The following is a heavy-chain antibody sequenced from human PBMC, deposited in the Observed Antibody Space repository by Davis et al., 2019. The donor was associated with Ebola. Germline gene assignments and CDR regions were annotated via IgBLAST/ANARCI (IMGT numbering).Heavy chain of an antibody. CDR1: GFTFSSYW. Sequence: GGSLRLSCAASGFTFSSYWMSWVRQAPGKGLEWVANIKQDGSEKYYVDSVKGRFTIFRDNAKNSLYLQMNSLRAEDTAVYYCARDYYGPLYYYGMDVWGQGTTVTVSS. D-gene: IGHD3-10*01. J-gene: IGHJ6*02. V-gene: IGHV3-7*01. CDR2: IKQDGSEK. CDR3: ARDYYGPLYYYGMDV.